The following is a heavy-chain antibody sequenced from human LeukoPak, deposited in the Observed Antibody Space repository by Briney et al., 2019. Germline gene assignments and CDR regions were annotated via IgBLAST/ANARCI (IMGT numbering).Heavy chain of an antibody. CDR3: AKDSADFDWLSYFDY. D-gene: IGHD3-9*01. V-gene: IGHV3-23*01. J-gene: IGHJ4*02. CDR2: ISGSGGST. Sequence: GGSLRLSCAASGFTFTDHYMGWVRQAPGKGLEWVSAISGSGGSTYYADSVKGRFTISRDNSKNTLYLQMNSLRAEDTAVYCCAKDSADFDWLSYFDYWGQGTLVTVSS. CDR1: GFTFTDHY.